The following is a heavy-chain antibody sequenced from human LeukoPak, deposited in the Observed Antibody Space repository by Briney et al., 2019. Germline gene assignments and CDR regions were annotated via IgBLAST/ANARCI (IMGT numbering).Heavy chain of an antibody. D-gene: IGHD3-10*01. V-gene: IGHV3-30*02. Sequence: PGGSLRLSCAASGFTFSSYGMHWVRQAPGKGLEWVAFIRYDGSNKYYADSVKGRFTISRDNSKNTLYLQMNSLRAEDTAVYYCAKDRSHYYGSGSLFDYWGQGTLVTVSS. J-gene: IGHJ4*02. CDR2: IRYDGSNK. CDR1: GFTFSSYG. CDR3: AKDRSHYYGSGSLFDY.